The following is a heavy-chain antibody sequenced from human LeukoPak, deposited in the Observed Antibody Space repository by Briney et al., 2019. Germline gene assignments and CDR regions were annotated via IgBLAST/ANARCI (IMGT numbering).Heavy chain of an antibody. D-gene: IGHD1-14*01. CDR2: IIPIFGTA. Sequence: SVKVSCKAAGGTFSSYAISWVRQAPGQGLEWMGGIIPIFGTANYAQKFQGRVTITADESTSTAYMELSSLRSEDTAVYYCARARPENYYYYYMDVWGKGTTVTVSS. J-gene: IGHJ6*03. CDR3: ARARPENYYYYYMDV. V-gene: IGHV1-69*01. CDR1: GGTFSSYA.